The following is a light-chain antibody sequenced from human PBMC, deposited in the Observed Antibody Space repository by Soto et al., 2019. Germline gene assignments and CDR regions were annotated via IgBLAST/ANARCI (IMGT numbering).Light chain of an antibody. CDR3: SSYAGSNNYV. V-gene: IGLV2-8*01. J-gene: IGLJ1*01. CDR1: SGDVGGYNY. CDR2: EVS. Sequence: QSALTQPPSASGSPGQSVTISCTGTSGDVGGYNYVSWYQQHPGKAPKLMIFEVSERPSGVPDRFSASKSGNTASLTVSGLQAEDGADYYCSSYAGSNNYVFGTGTKVTVL.